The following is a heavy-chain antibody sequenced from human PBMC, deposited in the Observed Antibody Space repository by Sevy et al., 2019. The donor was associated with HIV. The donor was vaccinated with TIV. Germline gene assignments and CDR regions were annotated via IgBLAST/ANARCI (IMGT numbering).Heavy chain of an antibody. D-gene: IGHD2-21*01. Sequence: GGSLRLSCAASRFPFNDHALHWVRQVPGKGLEWVSGISWNSRNVGYADSVKGRFTISRDNANHFLYLEMNSLRPEDTAFYYCAKDINRGCDGINCYPYYYYFYGLDVWGQGTTVTVSS. CDR2: ISWNSRNV. V-gene: IGHV3-9*01. CDR1: RFPFNDHA. J-gene: IGHJ6*02. CDR3: AKDINRGCDGINCYPYYYYFYGLDV.